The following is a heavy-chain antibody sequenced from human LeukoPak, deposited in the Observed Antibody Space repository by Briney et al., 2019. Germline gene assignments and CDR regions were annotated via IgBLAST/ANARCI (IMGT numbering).Heavy chain of an antibody. D-gene: IGHD6-13*01. Sequence: ASVKVSCKVSGYTLTELSMHWVRQAPGKGLEWMGGFDPEDGETIYAQKFQGRVTMTEDTSTDTAYMELSGLRSEDTAVYYCTTEEAGSSWFNWFDPWGQGTLVTVSS. CDR3: TTEEAGSSWFNWFDP. J-gene: IGHJ5*02. V-gene: IGHV1-24*01. CDR1: GYTLTELS. CDR2: FDPEDGET.